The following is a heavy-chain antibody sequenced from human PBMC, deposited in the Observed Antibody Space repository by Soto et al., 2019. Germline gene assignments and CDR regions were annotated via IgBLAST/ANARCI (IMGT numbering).Heavy chain of an antibody. J-gene: IGHJ4*02. Sequence: GGSLRLSCAASGFTFSSYAMSWVRQAPGKGLEWVSAISGSGGSTYYADSVKGRFTISRDNSKNTLYLQMNSLRAEDTAVYYCAKVVTYYDFWSGYSNRDYWGQGTLVTVSS. CDR3: AKVVTYYDFWSGYSNRDY. D-gene: IGHD3-3*01. CDR1: GFTFSSYA. V-gene: IGHV3-23*01. CDR2: ISGSGGST.